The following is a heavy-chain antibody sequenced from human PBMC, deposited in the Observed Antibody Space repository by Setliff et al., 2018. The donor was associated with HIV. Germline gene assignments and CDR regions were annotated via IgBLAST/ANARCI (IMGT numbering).Heavy chain of an antibody. Sequence: GSLRLSCAGTGIILSNQWVGWARQAPGKGLEWVAAINEFEETHCGDSVKGRCSISRDKSKGTVDLQMNNTRVEDTAVYYCATTYFHGSGNYGGFYFESWGQGTLVTVSS. D-gene: IGHD3-10*01. CDR3: ATTYFHGSGNYGGFYFES. J-gene: IGHJ4*02. CDR2: INEFEET. CDR1: GIILSNQW. V-gene: IGHV3-53*01.